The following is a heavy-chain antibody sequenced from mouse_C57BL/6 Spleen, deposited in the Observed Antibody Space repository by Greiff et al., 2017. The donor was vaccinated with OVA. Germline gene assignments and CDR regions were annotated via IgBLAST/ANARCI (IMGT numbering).Heavy chain of an antibody. CDR1: GYTFTSYW. Sequence: VQLQQPGAELVKPGASVKLSCKASGYTFTSYWMHWVKQRPGQGLEWIGMIHPNSGSTNYNEKFKSKATLTVDKSSSTAYMQLSSLTSEDSAVYYCARSNDYEYFDVWGTGTTVTVSS. CDR2: IHPNSGST. D-gene: IGHD2-4*01. CDR3: ARSNDYEYFDV. V-gene: IGHV1-64*01. J-gene: IGHJ1*03.